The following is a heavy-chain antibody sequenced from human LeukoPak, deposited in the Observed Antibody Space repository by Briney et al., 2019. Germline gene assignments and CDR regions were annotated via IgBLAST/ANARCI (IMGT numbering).Heavy chain of an antibody. CDR3: ARPTSSSGAFDI. CDR2: IYYSGST. J-gene: IGHJ3*02. CDR1: GGSISSSSYY. V-gene: IGHV4-39*01. Sequence: SETLSLTCTVSGGSISSSSYYWGWIRQPPGKGLEWIGSIYYSGSTYYNPSRKSRVTISVDTSKNQFSLKLSAVTAADTAVYYCARPTSSSGAFDIWGQGTMVTVSS. D-gene: IGHD6-6*01.